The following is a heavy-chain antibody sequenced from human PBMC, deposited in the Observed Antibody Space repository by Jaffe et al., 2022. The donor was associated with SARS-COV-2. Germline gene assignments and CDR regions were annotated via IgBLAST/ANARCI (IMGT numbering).Heavy chain of an antibody. CDR3: ARNSPQRFGYYYYGMDV. D-gene: IGHD3-16*01. J-gene: IGHJ6*02. V-gene: IGHV4-61*02. CDR1: GGSISSGSYY. CDR2: IYTSGST. Sequence: QVQLQESGPGLVKPSQTLSLTCTVSGGSISSGSYYWSWIRQPAGKGLEWIGRIYTSGSTNYNPSLKSRVTISVDTSKNQFSLKLSSVTAADTAVYYCARNSPQRFGYYYYGMDVWGQGTTVTVSS.